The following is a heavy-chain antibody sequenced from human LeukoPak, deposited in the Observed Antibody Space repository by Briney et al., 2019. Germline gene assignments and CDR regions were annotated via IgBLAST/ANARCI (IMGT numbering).Heavy chain of an antibody. V-gene: IGHV4-39*07. Sequence: SETLSLTCTVSGGSISSSSYYWSWIRQPPGKGLEWIGEINHSGSTNYNPSLKSRVTISVDTSKNQFSLKLSSVTAADTAVYYCARGLWFGELLYPYYFDYWGQGTLVTVSS. CDR2: INHSGST. CDR1: GGSISSSSYY. J-gene: IGHJ4*02. CDR3: ARGLWFGELLYPYYFDY. D-gene: IGHD3-10*01.